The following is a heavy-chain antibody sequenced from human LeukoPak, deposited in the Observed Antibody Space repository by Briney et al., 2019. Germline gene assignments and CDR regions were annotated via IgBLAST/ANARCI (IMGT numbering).Heavy chain of an antibody. V-gene: IGHV3-30*04. D-gene: IGHD6-13*01. Sequence: GGSLTLSCAASGCTFSSYARHWVRQAAGKGLEWVAVISYDGSNKYYADSVKGRFTISRDNSKNTLYLQMNSLRAEDTAVYYCARDGGSSSWPTSSFDYWGQGTLVTVS. J-gene: IGHJ4*02. CDR1: GCTFSSYA. CDR2: ISYDGSNK. CDR3: ARDGGSSSWPTSSFDY.